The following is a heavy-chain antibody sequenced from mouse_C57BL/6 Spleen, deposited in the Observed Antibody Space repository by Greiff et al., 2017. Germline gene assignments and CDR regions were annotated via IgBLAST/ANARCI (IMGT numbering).Heavy chain of an antibody. D-gene: IGHD1-2*01. CDR3: AGGGSLLRSHYYAMDY. Sequence: QVTLKVSGPGILQPSQTLSLTCSFSGFSLSTFGMGVGWIRQPSGKGLEWLAHIWWDDDKYYNPALKSRLTISKDTSKNQVFLKIANVDTADTATYYCAGGGSLLRSHYYAMDYWGQGTSVTVSS. CDR2: IWWDDDK. J-gene: IGHJ4*01. CDR1: GFSLSTFGMG. V-gene: IGHV8-8*01.